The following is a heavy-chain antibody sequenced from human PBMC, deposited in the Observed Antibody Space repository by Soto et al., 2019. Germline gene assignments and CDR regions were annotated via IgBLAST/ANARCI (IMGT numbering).Heavy chain of an antibody. D-gene: IGHD6-19*01. V-gene: IGHV3-30*03. CDR2: ISYDGTEK. CDR1: GFTFSYFG. Sequence: GGSLRLSCAVSGFTFSYFGMHWVRQAPGKGLDWVAVISYDGTEKYYADSVKGRFTISRDNSKNTLYLQMNTVRAEDTSVYYCASVAGTGSYFYYAMDVWGQGTTVTVSS. CDR3: ASVAGTGSYFYYAMDV. J-gene: IGHJ6*02.